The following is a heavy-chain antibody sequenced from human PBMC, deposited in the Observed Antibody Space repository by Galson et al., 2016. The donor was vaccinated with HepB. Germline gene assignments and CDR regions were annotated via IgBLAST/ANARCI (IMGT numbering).Heavy chain of an antibody. CDR1: GVSVRSFS. D-gene: IGHD2/OR15-2a*01. Sequence: LPCTVSGVSVRSFSWSWIRQSPGKGLEWIVYVYYSGNTDYNPSLKSRISLSVDTSTNQFSLTLNAVTAADTAVYYCTRAQKIVAPFDLGGQGTMVTV. J-gene: IGHJ3*01. V-gene: IGHV4-59*02. CDR3: TRAQKIVAPFDL. CDR2: VYYSGNT.